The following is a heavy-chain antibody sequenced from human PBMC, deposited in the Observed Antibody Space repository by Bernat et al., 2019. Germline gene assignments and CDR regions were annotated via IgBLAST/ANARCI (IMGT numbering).Heavy chain of an antibody. CDR3: ARLDIVVVPAAIGGAFDI. V-gene: IGHV5-51*03. Sequence: EVQLVQSGAVVKKPGESLKISCKGSGYSFTSYWIGWVRQMPGKGLEWMGIIYPGDSDTRYSPSFQGQVTISADKSISTAYLQWSSLKASDTAMYYCARLDIVVVPAAIGGAFDIWGQGTMVTVSS. D-gene: IGHD2-2*01. J-gene: IGHJ3*02. CDR2: IYPGDSDT. CDR1: GYSFTSYW.